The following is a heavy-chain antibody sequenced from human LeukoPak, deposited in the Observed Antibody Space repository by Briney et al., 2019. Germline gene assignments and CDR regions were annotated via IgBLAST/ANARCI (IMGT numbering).Heavy chain of an antibody. D-gene: IGHD6-13*01. V-gene: IGHV3-7*04. CDR1: LFIFSGYW. Sequence: GGSLRLSCAASLFIFSGYWMSWVRQAPGKGLEWVANIKQDGSEKYYVDSVKGRFTISRDSAKNSLYLQMNSLRAEDTAVYYCARVRYTSSWYYFDSWGQGTLVTVSS. CDR3: ARVRYTSSWYYFDS. CDR2: IKQDGSEK. J-gene: IGHJ4*02.